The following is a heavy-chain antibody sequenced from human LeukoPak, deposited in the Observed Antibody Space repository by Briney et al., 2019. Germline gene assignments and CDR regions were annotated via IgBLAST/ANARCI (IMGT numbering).Heavy chain of an antibody. CDR2: SDPKTGAT. D-gene: IGHD3-22*01. CDR1: GYTFTSYY. J-gene: IGHJ4*02. CDR3: ARANSYDNNGYSPELRY. Sequence: VASVKVSCKASGYTFTSYYIHWLRQAPGQGFEWMGWSDPKTGATKYEHFLGRVTMTTDTSSRTAYMELTSLTFDDTAIYYCARANSYDNNGYSPELRYWGQGTLVTVSS. V-gene: IGHV1-2*02.